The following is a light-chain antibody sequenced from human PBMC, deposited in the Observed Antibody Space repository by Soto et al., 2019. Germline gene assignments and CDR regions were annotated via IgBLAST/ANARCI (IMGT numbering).Light chain of an antibody. V-gene: IGLV2-14*03. J-gene: IGLJ2*01. CDR2: DVS. Sequence: QSVLTQPASVSGSPGQSITISCTGTSSDVGGYNFVSWYQQHPGKAPKVMIYDVSDRPSGVSDRFSGSKSGNTASLTISGLQAEDEAHYYCTSYTTSSTVVFGGGTKVTVL. CDR1: SSDVGGYNF. CDR3: TSYTTSSTVV.